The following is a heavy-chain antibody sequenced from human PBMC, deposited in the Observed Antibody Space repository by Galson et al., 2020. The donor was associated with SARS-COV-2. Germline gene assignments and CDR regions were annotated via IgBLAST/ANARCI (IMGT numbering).Heavy chain of an antibody. J-gene: IGHJ4*02. CDR2: ISYDGSNK. V-gene: IGHV3-30*04. Sequence: RGSLRLSCAASGFNFSSYAMHWVHQAPGKGLEWVAVISYDGSNKYYADSVKGRFTISRDNSKNTLYLQMNSLRAEDTAVYYCARDPSDFWSGYYPRGFDYWGQGTLVTVSS. CDR1: GFNFSSYA. D-gene: IGHD3-3*01. CDR3: ARDPSDFWSGYYPRGFDY.